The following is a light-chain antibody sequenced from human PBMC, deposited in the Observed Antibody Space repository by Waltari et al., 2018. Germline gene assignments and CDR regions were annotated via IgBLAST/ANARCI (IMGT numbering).Light chain of an antibody. J-gene: IGKJ4*01. CDR3: QLRSSWPPALT. Sequence: EIVLTQSPATLSLSPGERPPLPCRASQSVSGYLAWYQQKPGQAPRLLIYDASNRATGIPARFSGSGSGTDFTLTITSLEPEDFAVYYCQLRSSWPPALTFGGGTKVEIK. CDR2: DAS. CDR1: QSVSGY. V-gene: IGKV3-11*01.